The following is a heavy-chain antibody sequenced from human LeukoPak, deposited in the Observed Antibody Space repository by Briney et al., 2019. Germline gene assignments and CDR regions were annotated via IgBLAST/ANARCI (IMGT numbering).Heavy chain of an antibody. V-gene: IGHV3-11*01. CDR3: ARGGWYGDYSSEGISFDY. CDR1: GFTFSDYY. D-gene: IGHD4-17*01. J-gene: IGHJ4*02. CDR2: ISSSGSTI. Sequence: GGSLRLSCAASGFTFSDYYMSWIRQAPGKGLEWVSYISSSGSTIYYADSVKGRFTISRDNAKNSLYLQTNSLRAEDTAVYYCARGGWYGDYSSEGISFDYWGQGTLVTVSS.